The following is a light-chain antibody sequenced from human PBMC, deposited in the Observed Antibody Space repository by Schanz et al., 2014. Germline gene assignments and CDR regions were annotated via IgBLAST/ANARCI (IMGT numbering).Light chain of an antibody. CDR3: QQYGSSPWT. J-gene: IGKJ1*01. CDR2: GAS. CDR1: QSVGSN. Sequence: EIVLTQSPATLSLSPGERATLSCRTSQSVGSNLAWYQQKPGQAPRLLIYGASSRATGIPDRFSGSGSGTDFTLTISSLEPEDFAVYYCQQYGSSPWTFGQGTKVEIK. V-gene: IGKV3-20*01.